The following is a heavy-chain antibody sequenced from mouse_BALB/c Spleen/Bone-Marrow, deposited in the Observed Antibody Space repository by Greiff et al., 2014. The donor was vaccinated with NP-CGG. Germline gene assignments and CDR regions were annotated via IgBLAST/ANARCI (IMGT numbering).Heavy chain of an antibody. V-gene: IGHV1-54*01. CDR3: ARELGVFAY. J-gene: IGHJ3*01. Sequence: QVQLQQSGAELVRPGTSVKVSCKASGCAFTNYLIEWVKQRPGQGLEWIGVINPGSGGTNYNEKFKGKATLTADKSSSTAYMQLSSLTSDDSAVYFCARELGVFAYWGQGTLVTVSA. CDR1: GCAFTNYL. D-gene: IGHD4-1*01. CDR2: INPGSGGT.